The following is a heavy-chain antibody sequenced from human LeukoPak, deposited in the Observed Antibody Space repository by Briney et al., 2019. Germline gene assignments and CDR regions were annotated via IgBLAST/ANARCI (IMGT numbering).Heavy chain of an antibody. D-gene: IGHD4-11*01. J-gene: IGHJ4*02. CDR2: ISCDGSNK. Sequence: PGGSLRLSCAASGFTFSSYAMHWVRQAPCKGLEWVAVISCDGSNKYYADSVKGRFTISRDNSKNTLYLQMNSLRAEDTAVYYCARDGEDAMTTVTPRYYFDYWGQGTLVTVSS. V-gene: IGHV3-30-3*01. CDR3: ARDGEDAMTTVTPRYYFDY. CDR1: GFTFSSYA.